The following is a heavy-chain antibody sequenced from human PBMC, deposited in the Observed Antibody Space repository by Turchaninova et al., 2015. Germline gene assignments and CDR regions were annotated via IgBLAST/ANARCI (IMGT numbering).Heavy chain of an antibody. CDR2: INHSGST. Sequence: QVQLQQWGAGLLQPSETLSLTCAVYGGSCSGNYWGWIRQPPGKVLEWIGEINHSGSTNYNPSLKSRVTISVDTSKNQFSLKLSSVTAADTAVYYCARGPGYSSNWGQGTLVTVSS. CDR1: GGSCSGNY. V-gene: IGHV4-34*01. J-gene: IGHJ4*02. D-gene: IGHD6-13*01. CDR3: ARGPGYSSN.